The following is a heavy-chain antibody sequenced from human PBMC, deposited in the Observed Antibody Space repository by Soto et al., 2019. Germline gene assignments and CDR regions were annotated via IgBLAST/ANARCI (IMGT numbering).Heavy chain of an antibody. Sequence: SECRSLTSTVSGVAIRSSTYYWGWLRQHPGKGLEWIGSIYYSGSTYYNPSLKSRVTISVDTSKNQFSLKLSSVTAADTAVYYCARYMTTEELVKNWFDPWGEGTLVTVSS. V-gene: IGHV4-39*01. CDR3: ARYMTTEELVKNWFDP. CDR1: GVAIRSSTYY. CDR2: IYYSGST. J-gene: IGHJ5*02. D-gene: IGHD4-17*01.